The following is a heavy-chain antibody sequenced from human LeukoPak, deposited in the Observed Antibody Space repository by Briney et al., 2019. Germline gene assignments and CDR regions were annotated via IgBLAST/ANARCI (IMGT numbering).Heavy chain of an antibody. J-gene: IGHJ4*02. Sequence: SQTLSLTCAISGDSVSSNSAAWNWIRQSPSRGLEWLGRTYYRSNWNNDFAESVKSRITIKPDTSRNQLSLQLNSVTPEDTAVYYCARARLHHNYGSGTNFDYWGQGTVVIVSS. CDR2: TYYRSNWNN. D-gene: IGHD3-10*01. CDR1: GDSVSSNSAA. CDR3: ARARLHHNYGSGTNFDY. V-gene: IGHV6-1*01.